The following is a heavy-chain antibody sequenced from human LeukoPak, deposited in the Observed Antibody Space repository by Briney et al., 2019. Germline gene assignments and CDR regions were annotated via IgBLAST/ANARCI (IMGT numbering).Heavy chain of an antibody. CDR2: IKSKTDGGTT. CDR1: GFTFSNAW. Sequence: GGSLRLSCAASGFTFSNAWMSSVRQAPGKGLEWVGRIKSKTDGGTTDYAAPVKGRFTISRDDSKNTLYLQMNSLKTEDTAVYYCTTDQIVVVVAAYYFDYWGQGTLVTVSS. CDR3: TTDQIVVVVAAYYFDY. V-gene: IGHV3-15*01. J-gene: IGHJ4*02. D-gene: IGHD2-15*01.